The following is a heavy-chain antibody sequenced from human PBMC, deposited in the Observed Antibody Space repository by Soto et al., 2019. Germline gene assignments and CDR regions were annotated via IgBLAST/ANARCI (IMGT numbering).Heavy chain of an antibody. V-gene: IGHV1-18*01. D-gene: IGHD6-25*01. CDR2: ISAYNGNT. CDR1: GYSFTTYG. Sequence: QVQLVQSGGEVKKPGASVKVSCKTSGYSFTTYGISWVRQAPGQGLEWMGWISAYNGNTNSAQKLQDRVTMTTDTSTSTAYMELRSLRSDDTAGYYCARVGAAPYYYYGMDVWGQGSTVTVSS. CDR3: ARVGAAPYYYYGMDV. J-gene: IGHJ6*02.